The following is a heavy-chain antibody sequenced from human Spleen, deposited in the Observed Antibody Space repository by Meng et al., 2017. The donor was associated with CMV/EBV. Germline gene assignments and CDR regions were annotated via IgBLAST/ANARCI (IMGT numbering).Heavy chain of an antibody. Sequence: FTFSTYHMTWGRQAPGRGLEWVGRIKSKTDGGTTDYAAPVKGRFTISRDDSKNTLYLQMNSLKTEDTAVYYCTTQDIVVVPAAIPPWGQGTLVTVSS. J-gene: IGHJ5*02. CDR3: TTQDIVVVPAAIPP. CDR1: FTFSTYH. V-gene: IGHV3-15*01. D-gene: IGHD2-2*01. CDR2: IKSKTDGGTT.